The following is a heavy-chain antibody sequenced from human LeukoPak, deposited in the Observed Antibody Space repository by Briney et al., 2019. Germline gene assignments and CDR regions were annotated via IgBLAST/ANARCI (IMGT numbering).Heavy chain of an antibody. D-gene: IGHD4-17*01. CDR1: GYTFTGYY. CDR3: AKPHGDYGGQHFHY. Sequence: ASVKVSCKASGYTFTGYYMHWGRQAPGQGREGRGGINPNSGGTNYAQKFQGRVTMTRDTSISTAYMELSRLRSDDTAVYYCAKPHGDYGGQHFHYWGQGTLVTVSS. V-gene: IGHV1-2*02. J-gene: IGHJ1*01. CDR2: INPNSGGT.